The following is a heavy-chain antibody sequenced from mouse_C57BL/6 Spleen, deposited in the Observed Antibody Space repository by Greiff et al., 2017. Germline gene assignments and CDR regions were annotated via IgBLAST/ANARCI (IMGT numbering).Heavy chain of an antibody. CDR3: ARLGDDYAMDY. CDR1: GYTFTSYW. CDR2: IDPSDSET. V-gene: IGHV1-52*01. Sequence: QVQLQQPGAELVRPGSSVKLSCKASGYTFTSYWMHWVKQRPIQGLEWIGNIDPSDSETHYNQKFKDKATLTVDKSSSTAYMQLSSLTSEDSAVYYCARLGDDYAMDYWGQGTSVTVSA. J-gene: IGHJ4*01.